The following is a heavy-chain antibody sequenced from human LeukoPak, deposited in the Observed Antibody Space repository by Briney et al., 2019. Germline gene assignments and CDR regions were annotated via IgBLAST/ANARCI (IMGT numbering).Heavy chain of an antibody. CDR1: GGSISSYY. D-gene: IGHD4-17*01. CDR2: IYYSGST. Sequence: SETLSLTCTVSGGSISSYYWSWIRQPPGKGLEWIGYIYYSGSTSYNPSLKSRVTISVDTSKNQFSLKLSSVTAADTAVYYCARVPNDYGVWGQGTMVTVSS. J-gene: IGHJ3*01. V-gene: IGHV4-59*01. CDR3: ARVPNDYGV.